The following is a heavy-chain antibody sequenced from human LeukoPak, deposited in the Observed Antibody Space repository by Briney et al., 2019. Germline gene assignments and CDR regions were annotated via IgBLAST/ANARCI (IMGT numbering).Heavy chain of an antibody. CDR2: INHSGRT. V-gene: IGHV4-34*08. D-gene: IGHD3-10*01. CDR3: ANGPTKPTNMVRGIYYYGMDV. Sequence: SETLSLTCTVSGGTISSYYWSWIRQPPGKGLEWIGEINHSGRTNYNPSLKSRVTISVDTSKNQFSLKLSSVTAADTAVYYCANGPTKPTNMVRGIYYYGMDVWGQGTTVTVSS. CDR1: GGTISSYY. J-gene: IGHJ6*02.